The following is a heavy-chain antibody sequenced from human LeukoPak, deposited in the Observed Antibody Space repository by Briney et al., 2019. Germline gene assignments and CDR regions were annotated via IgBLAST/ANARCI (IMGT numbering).Heavy chain of an antibody. D-gene: IGHD3-22*01. V-gene: IGHV4-59*01. CDR3: ARGGRLLGKFDY. Sequence: SETLSLTCTVSGGSITNYYWSWIRQPPGKGLEWIGYIYYSGSTNYNPSLRSRVTISVDTSTNQFSLKLSSVTAADTAVYFCARGGRLLGKFDYWGQGTLVTVSS. CDR1: GGSITNYY. J-gene: IGHJ4*02. CDR2: IYYSGST.